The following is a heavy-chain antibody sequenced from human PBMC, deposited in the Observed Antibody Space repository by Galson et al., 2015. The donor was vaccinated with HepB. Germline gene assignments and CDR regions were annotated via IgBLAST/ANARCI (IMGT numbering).Heavy chain of an antibody. Sequence: SLRLSCAASGFSFPRYAMTWVRQAPGKGLEWFSSITSSGGNSYYTDSVKGRFTVSRDNSKNTLLLQLNSLRAEDTAMYFCAKDGIMVANNPYHFHYWGQGTLVTVSS. CDR1: GFSFPRYA. J-gene: IGHJ4*02. CDR2: ITSSGGNS. CDR3: AKDGIMVANNPYHFHY. D-gene: IGHD2-15*01. V-gene: IGHV3-23*01.